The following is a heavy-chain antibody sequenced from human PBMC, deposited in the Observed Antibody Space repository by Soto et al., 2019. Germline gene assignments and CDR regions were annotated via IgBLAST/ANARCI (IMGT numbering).Heavy chain of an antibody. CDR1: GGTFSSYA. D-gene: IGHD6-13*01. Sequence: ASVKVSCKASGGTFSSYAISWVRQAPGQGLEWMGGIIPIFGTANYAQKFQGRVTITADESTSTAYMELSSLRSEDTAVYYCARDQINSSSWYVVWFDPWGQGTLVTVSS. CDR2: IIPIFGTA. J-gene: IGHJ5*02. V-gene: IGHV1-69*13. CDR3: ARDQINSSSWYVVWFDP.